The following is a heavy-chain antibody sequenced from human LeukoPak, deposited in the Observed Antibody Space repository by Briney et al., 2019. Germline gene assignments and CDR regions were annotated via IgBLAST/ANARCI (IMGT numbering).Heavy chain of an antibody. CDR3: TTDYYDYVWGSYRPDY. V-gene: IGHV3-23*01. CDR1: GFTFSSYG. Sequence: GSLRLSCAASGFTFSSYGMSWVPQAPGKGLGGGSAFNGRGGRTYYADSGKGRLTISRNNSKNTLYLQMNSLKTEDTAVYSCTTDYYDYVWGSYRPDYWGQGTLVTVSS. J-gene: IGHJ4*02. D-gene: IGHD3-16*02. CDR2: FNGRGGRT.